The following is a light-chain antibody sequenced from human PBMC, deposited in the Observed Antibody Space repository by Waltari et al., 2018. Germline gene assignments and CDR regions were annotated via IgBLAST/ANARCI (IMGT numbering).Light chain of an antibody. J-gene: IGKJ1*01. CDR3: QQYDNWLGT. Sequence: EIVMTQSPAALSVFPGESVTLSCRDRQSIRSNLAWYQHKPGQAPRLLIYGASTRATGIPARFSGSGSWTEFTLTISSLQSEDFAVYFCQQYDNWLGTFGQGTKVEIK. CDR2: GAS. CDR1: QSIRSN. V-gene: IGKV3-15*01.